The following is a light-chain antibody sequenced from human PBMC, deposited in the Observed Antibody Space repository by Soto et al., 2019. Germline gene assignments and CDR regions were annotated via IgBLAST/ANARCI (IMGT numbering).Light chain of an antibody. CDR1: RSLLYNPNNKIY. CDR2: WAS. J-gene: IGKJ2*01. Sequence: DIVMTQSPDSLAVSLGERATINCKSSRSLLYNPNNKIYLAWYQQKSGQPPKLLIQWASTRESGVTDRFSGIGYRAEFTLTLFSLHAEDVAVYYCQQYYFTPYTFGQGTKLEIK. CDR3: QQYYFTPYT. V-gene: IGKV4-1*01.